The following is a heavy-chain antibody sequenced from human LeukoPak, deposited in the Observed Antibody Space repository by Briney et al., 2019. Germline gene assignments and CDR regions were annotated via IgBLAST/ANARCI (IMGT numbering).Heavy chain of an antibody. D-gene: IGHD4-23*01. CDR3: VRLGGNSY. J-gene: IGHJ4*02. CDR2: INPNNGGT. CDR1: GYTFNVYY. V-gene: IGHV1-2*02. Sequence: GASVKVSCKASGYTFNVYYIHWVRRAPGQGLEWMGWINPNNGGTNYAQKFQGRVIMTRDTSISTAYMEVGRLRFDDTAVYYCVRLGGNSYWGQGTLVSVPS.